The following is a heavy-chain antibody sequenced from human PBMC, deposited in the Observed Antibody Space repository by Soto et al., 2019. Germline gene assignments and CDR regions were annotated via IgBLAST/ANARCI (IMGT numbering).Heavy chain of an antibody. V-gene: IGHV3-53*04. CDR2: IYSGGST. D-gene: IGHD3-3*01. CDR3: ARASGGIFGVVTLHHYYYYYMDV. CDR1: GFTVSSNY. J-gene: IGHJ6*03. Sequence: GGSLRLSCAASGFTVSSNYMSWVRQAPGKGLEWVSVIYSGGSTYYADSVKGRFTISRHNSKNTLYLQMNSLRAEDTAVYYCARASGGIFGVVTLHHYYYYYMDVWGKGTTVTVSS.